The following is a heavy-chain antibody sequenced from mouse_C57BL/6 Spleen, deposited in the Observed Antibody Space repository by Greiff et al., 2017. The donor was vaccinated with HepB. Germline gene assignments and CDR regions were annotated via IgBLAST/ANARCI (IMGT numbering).Heavy chain of an antibody. CDR2: IYPRSGNT. Sequence: LVESGAELARPGASVKLSCKASGYTFTSYGISWVKQRTGQGLEWIGEIYPRSGNTYYNEKFKGKATLTADKSSSTAYMELRSLTSEDSAVYFCARTIYPGAYWGQGTLVTVSA. V-gene: IGHV1-81*01. CDR1: GYTFTSYG. D-gene: IGHD1-1*02. J-gene: IGHJ3*01. CDR3: ARTIYPGAY.